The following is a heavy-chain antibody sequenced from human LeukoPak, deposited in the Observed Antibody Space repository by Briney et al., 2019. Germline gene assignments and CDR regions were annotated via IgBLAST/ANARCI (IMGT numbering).Heavy chain of an antibody. V-gene: IGHV4-59*08. D-gene: IGHD4-17*01. CDR2: IYYIGSA. CDR1: GDSISSYH. J-gene: IGHJ4*02. CDR3: ARHREHHTVTNSFDY. Sequence: SETLSLTCTVSGDSISSYHWSWIRQPPGKGLEWIGYIYYIGSANYNPSLKSRVTISVDTSKNQFSLKLKSVTAADTAVYFCARHREHHTVTNSFDYWGKGTPVTVSS.